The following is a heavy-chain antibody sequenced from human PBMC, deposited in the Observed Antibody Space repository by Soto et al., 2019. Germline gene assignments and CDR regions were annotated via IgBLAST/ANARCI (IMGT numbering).Heavy chain of an antibody. CDR2: INSDGSST. J-gene: IGHJ3*02. CDR1: GFTFSSYW. Sequence: GGSLRLSCAASGFTFSSYWMHWVRQAPGKGLVWVSRINSDGSSTSYADSVKGRFTISRDNAKNTLYLQMNSLRAEDAAVYYCARSREGSGSYYDAFDIWGQGTMVTVSS. D-gene: IGHD1-26*01. V-gene: IGHV3-74*01. CDR3: ARSREGSGSYYDAFDI.